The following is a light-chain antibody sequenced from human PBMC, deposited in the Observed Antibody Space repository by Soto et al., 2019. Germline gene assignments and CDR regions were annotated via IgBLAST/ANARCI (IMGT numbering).Light chain of an antibody. CDR2: AAS. CDR3: QQLNSYVFT. J-gene: IGKJ3*01. CDR1: QDVSRF. V-gene: IGKV1-9*01. Sequence: DIQLTQSPSFLSASVGDRVTISCRASQDVSRFLAWYQQKPGKAPNLLIYAASTLQRVVPSRFSGSGSGTEFTLTISSLQPEDVATYYCQQLNSYVFTFGPGTKVDIK.